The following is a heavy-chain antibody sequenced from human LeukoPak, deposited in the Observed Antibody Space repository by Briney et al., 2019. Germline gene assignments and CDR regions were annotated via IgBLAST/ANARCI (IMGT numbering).Heavy chain of an antibody. CDR2: INHSGST. D-gene: IGHD3-10*01. CDR1: GGSFSGYY. CDR3: ARRPLWFGELFSLDY. J-gene: IGHJ4*02. Sequence: PETLSLTCAVFGGSFSGYYWTWIRQPPGKGLEWIGEINHSGSTDHNPSLKSRVSISVDTSRNQFSLKLSSVTAADTATYYCARRPLWFGELFSLDYWGQGTLVTVSS. V-gene: IGHV4-34*01.